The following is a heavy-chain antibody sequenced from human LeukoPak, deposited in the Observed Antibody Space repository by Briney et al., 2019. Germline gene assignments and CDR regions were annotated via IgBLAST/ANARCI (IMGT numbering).Heavy chain of an antibody. J-gene: IGHJ4*02. CDR2: IGTAGDT. V-gene: IGHV3-13*01. CDR1: GFTFSSYA. CDR3: ARGRAVAGHFDY. Sequence: GGSLRLSCAASGFTFSSYAMSWVRQAPGKGLEWVSAIGTAGDTYYPGSVKGRFTISRENAKNSLYLQMNSLRAGDTAVYYCARGRAVAGHFDYWGQGTLVTVSS. D-gene: IGHD6-19*01.